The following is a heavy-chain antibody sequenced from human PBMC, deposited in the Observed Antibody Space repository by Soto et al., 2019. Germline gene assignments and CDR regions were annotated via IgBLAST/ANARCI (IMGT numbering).Heavy chain of an antibody. CDR3: TRAAWFPYLSFY. CDR2: ISSSGSTA. V-gene: IGHV3-48*03. Sequence: GGSLRLSCAASGFTFSRFGLHWVRQAPGKGLECISYISSSGSTAYYASSVEGRFTTSRDNANNSVYLQMDSLRAEDTALYYCTRAAWFPYLSFYWGQGALVTVSS. D-gene: IGHD3-10*01. CDR1: GFTFSRFG. J-gene: IGHJ4*02.